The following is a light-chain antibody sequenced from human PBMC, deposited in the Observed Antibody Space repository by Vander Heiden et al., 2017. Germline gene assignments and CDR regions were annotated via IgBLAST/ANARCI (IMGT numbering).Light chain of an antibody. CDR1: SSDIGGYNY. Sequence: QSALTQPASVSGSPGQSITISCTGTSSDIGGYNYVSWYQQHPGKDPKVMVYDVNDRPSGVSARFSGSKSGNTASLTISGLQAEDEADYYCSSYTSSSTYVFGTGTKVTVL. CDR3: SSYTSSSTYV. J-gene: IGLJ1*01. V-gene: IGLV2-14*03. CDR2: DVN.